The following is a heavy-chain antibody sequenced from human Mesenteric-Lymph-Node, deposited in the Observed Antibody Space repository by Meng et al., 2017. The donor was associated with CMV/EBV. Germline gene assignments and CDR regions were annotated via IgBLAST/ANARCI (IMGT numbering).Heavy chain of an antibody. J-gene: IGHJ6*02. CDR1: GGSISNYY. D-gene: IGHD2-15*01. Sequence: SETLSLTCTVSGGSISNYYWTWIRQPPGKGLEWIGYIFYSGSTNYNPSLQSRVSLSVDTSKNQFSLKLSSVTAADTAVYYCARDPGYCSGGACQGATPFYYYGMDIWGQGTTVTVSS. CDR2: IFYSGST. CDR3: ARDPGYCSGGACQGATPFYYYGMDI. V-gene: IGHV4-59*01.